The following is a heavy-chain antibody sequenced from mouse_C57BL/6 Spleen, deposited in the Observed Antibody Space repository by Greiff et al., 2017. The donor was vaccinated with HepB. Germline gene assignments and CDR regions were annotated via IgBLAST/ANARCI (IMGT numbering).Heavy chain of an antibody. CDR3: ARGRDYYGRGYFDY. CDR1: GYTFTSYW. D-gene: IGHD1-1*01. J-gene: IGHJ2*01. V-gene: IGHV1-55*01. CDR2: IYPGSGST. Sequence: VQLQQPGAELVKPGASVKMSCKASGYTFTSYWITWVKQRPGQGLEWIGDIYPGSGSTNYNEKFKSKATLTVDTSSSTAYMQLSSLTSEDSAVYYCARGRDYYGRGYFDYWGQGTTLTVSS.